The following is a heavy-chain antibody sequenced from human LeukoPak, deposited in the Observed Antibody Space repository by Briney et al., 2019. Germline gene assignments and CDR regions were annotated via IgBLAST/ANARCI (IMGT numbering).Heavy chain of an antibody. Sequence: ASVKVSCKASGYTFSNYYIHWVRQAPGQGLEWMGIINPSGGSRSYAQKFQGRLTVTRDTSTSTVYMELSSLRAEDTAVYYCAKSGSAPGYSYGYPDYWGQGTLVTVSS. CDR1: GYTFSNYY. V-gene: IGHV1-46*01. CDR3: AKSGSAPGYSYGYPDY. CDR2: INPSGGSR. J-gene: IGHJ4*02. D-gene: IGHD5-18*01.